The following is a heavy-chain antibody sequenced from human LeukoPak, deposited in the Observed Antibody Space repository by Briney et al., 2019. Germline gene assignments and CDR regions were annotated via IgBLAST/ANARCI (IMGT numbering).Heavy chain of an antibody. CDR3: ARALYDSGGYWAYYFDY. Sequence: PGRSLRLSCAASGFTFSSYGMHWVRQAPGKGLEWVAVIWYDGSNKYYADSVKGRFTISRDNSKNTLYLQMNSLRAEDTAVYYCARALYDSGGYWAYYFDYWGQGTLVTVSS. D-gene: IGHD3-22*01. CDR1: GFTFSSYG. J-gene: IGHJ4*02. V-gene: IGHV3-33*01. CDR2: IWYDGSNK.